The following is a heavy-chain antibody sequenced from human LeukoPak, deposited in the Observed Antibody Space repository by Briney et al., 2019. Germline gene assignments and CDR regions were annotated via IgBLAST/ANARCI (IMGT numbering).Heavy chain of an antibody. D-gene: IGHD6-19*01. V-gene: IGHV4-34*01. CDR3: ARGRFRGDDSGWSYYFDY. CDR1: GGSFSGYY. Sequence: PSETLSLTCAVYGGSFSGYYWSWIRQPPGKGLEWIGEINHSGSTNYNPSLKSRVTISVDTSKNQFPLKLSSVTAADTAVYYCARGRFRGDDSGWSYYFDYWGQGTLVTVSS. CDR2: INHSGST. J-gene: IGHJ4*02.